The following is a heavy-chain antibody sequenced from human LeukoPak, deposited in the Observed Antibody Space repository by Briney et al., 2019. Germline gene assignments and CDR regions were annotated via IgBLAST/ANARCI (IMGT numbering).Heavy chain of an antibody. D-gene: IGHD3-10*01. CDR3: AKITVATTPNY. CDR1: GFTFSSYA. CDR2: ITDNGRKT. Sequence: GGSLRLACLASGFTFSSYAVHWVRQASGKGLEWVSGITDNGRKTYYADSVKGRFSISRDNSKNTLYLQMSDLRAEDTAVYYCAKITVATTPNYWGQGTLVTVSS. J-gene: IGHJ4*02. V-gene: IGHV3-23*01.